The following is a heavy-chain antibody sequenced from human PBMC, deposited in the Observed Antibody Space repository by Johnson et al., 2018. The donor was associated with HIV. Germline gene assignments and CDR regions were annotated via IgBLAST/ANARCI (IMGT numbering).Heavy chain of an antibody. V-gene: IGHV3-11*04. Sequence: QMLLVESGGGLVKPGGSLRLSCAASGFSFSDYFMTWIRQAPGKGLEWVSYISPGGGTLFHADSVKGRFTISRDNAKNSLYLQMNSLRAEDTAVYYCAKSTRGNWGSCFDIWGQGTMVTVS. CDR3: AKSTRGNWGSCFDI. CDR2: ISPGGGTL. J-gene: IGHJ3*02. CDR1: GFSFSDYF. D-gene: IGHD7-27*01.